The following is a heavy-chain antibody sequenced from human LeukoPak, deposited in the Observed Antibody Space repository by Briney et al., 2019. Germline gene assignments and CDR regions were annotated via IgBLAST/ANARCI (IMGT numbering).Heavy chain of an antibody. D-gene: IGHD6-13*01. V-gene: IGHV3-21*01. CDR2: ISSSSSYI. J-gene: IGHJ3*02. CDR3: AREGEEQWQLVPFDAFDI. Sequence: PGGSLRLSCAASGFTFSSYSMNWVRQAPGKGLEWVSSISSSSSYIYYADSVKGRFTISRDNAKNSLYLQMNSLRAEDTAVYYCAREGEEQWQLVPFDAFDIWGQGTMVTVSS. CDR1: GFTFSSYS.